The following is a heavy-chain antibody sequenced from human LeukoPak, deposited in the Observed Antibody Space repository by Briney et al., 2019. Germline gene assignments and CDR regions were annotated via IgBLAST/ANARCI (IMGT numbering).Heavy chain of an antibody. J-gene: IGHJ4*02. CDR2: IYHSGST. D-gene: IGHD4-17*01. CDR3: ASSSGDYALDG. Sequence: SETLSLTCGVSGGSITSPNWWSWVRQPPGKGLEWIGEIYHSGSTNYNPSLKSRVTMSVDKSKNQFPLKLSSVTAADTAVYYCASSSGDYALDGWGQGALVTVSS. V-gene: IGHV4-4*02. CDR1: GGSITSPNW.